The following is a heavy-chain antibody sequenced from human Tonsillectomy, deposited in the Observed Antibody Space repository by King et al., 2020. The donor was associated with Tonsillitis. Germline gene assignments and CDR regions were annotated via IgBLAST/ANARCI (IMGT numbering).Heavy chain of an antibody. Sequence: LTLKESGPMLVKPTETLTLTCTVSGFSLSNARMGVSWIRQPPGKALEWLAHIFSNDEKSYSTSLKSRLTISKDTSKSQVVLTMTNMDPVDTATYYCARIRSGIVATLDWYFDLWGRGTLVTVSS. CDR2: IFSNDEK. D-gene: IGHD5-12*01. CDR1: GFSLSNARMG. V-gene: IGHV2-26*01. J-gene: IGHJ2*01. CDR3: ARIRSGIVATLDWYFDL.